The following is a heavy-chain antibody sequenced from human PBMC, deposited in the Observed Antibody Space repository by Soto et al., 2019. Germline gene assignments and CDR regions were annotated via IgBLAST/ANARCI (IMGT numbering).Heavy chain of an antibody. D-gene: IGHD5-18*01. Sequence: EVQLVESGGGLVQPGGSLRLSCAASGFTFSSHSTNWVRQAPGKGLEWVSYISSSSSTIYYADSVKGRFTISRDNAKNSLYRQMNSLRDEDTAVYYCARVGGGYSYFDYWGQGTLVTVSS. CDR2: ISSSSSTI. CDR1: GFTFSSHS. CDR3: ARVGGGYSYFDY. J-gene: IGHJ4*02. V-gene: IGHV3-48*02.